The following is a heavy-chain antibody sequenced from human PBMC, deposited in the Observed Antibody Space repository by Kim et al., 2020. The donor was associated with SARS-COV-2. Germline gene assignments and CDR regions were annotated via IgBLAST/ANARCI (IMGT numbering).Heavy chain of an antibody. CDR2: ITWDGANI. Sequence: GGSLRLSCTAAGFTFDDYAMHWVRQAPGKGLEWVSGITWDGANISYADSVRGRFTISRDNARNSLYLQMNSLRPDDTALYYCTKAFWGSEKTEAFAVWGQGTWVTV. CDR1: GFTFDDYA. D-gene: IGHD3-10*01. CDR3: TKAFWGSEKTEAFAV. J-gene: IGHJ3*01. V-gene: IGHV3-9*01.